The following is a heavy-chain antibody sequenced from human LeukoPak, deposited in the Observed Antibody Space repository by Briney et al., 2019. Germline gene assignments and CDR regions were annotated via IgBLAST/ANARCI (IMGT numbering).Heavy chain of an antibody. CDR2: IYYSGST. D-gene: IGHD3-10*01. CDR1: GGSISSYY. CDR3: ARDYSVRGVISAFGAFDI. V-gene: IGHV4-59*12. J-gene: IGHJ3*02. Sequence: PSETLSLTCTVSGGSISSYYWSWIRQPPGKGLEWIGYIYYSGSTNYNPSLKSRVTISVDTSKNQFSLKLSSVTAADTAVYYCARDYSVRGVISAFGAFDIWGQGTMVTVSS.